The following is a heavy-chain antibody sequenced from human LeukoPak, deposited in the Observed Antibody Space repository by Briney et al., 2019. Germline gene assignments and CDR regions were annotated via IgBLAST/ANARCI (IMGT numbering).Heavy chain of an antibody. CDR2: ISSSSSYI. J-gene: IGHJ4*02. V-gene: IGHV3-21*01. CDR1: GFAFSSYE. D-gene: IGHD6-13*01. CDR3: ARDLDSSWYLFDY. Sequence: GGSLRLSCAASGFAFSSYEVNWVRQAPGKGLEWVSSISSSSSYIYYADSVKGRFTISRDNAKNSLYLQMNSLRAEDTAVYYCARDLDSSWYLFDYWGQGTLVTVSS.